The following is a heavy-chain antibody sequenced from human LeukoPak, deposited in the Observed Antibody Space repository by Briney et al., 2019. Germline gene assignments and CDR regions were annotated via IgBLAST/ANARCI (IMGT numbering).Heavy chain of an antibody. CDR1: GYTFTSYG. CDR3: ARNTINWFDP. CDR2: ISAYNGNT. Sequence: ASVKVSCKASGYTFTSYGISWVRQAPGQGLEWMGWISAYNGNTNYAQKFQGRVSMTRDTSISTAYMELSRLRSDDTAVYYCARNTINWFDPWGQGVLVTVSS. J-gene: IGHJ5*02. D-gene: IGHD5-24*01. V-gene: IGHV1-18*01.